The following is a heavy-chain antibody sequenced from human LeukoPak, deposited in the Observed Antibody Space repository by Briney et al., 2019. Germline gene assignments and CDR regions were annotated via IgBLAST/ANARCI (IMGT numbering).Heavy chain of an antibody. Sequence: SETLSLTCTVSGDSISSGDYYWSWVRQPPGKGLEWIGYIYYSGSTNYNPSLKSRVTISVDTSKNQFSLKLSSVTAADTAVYYCARGPYGSGSQTFDYWGQGTLSPSPQ. V-gene: IGHV4-61*08. J-gene: IGHJ4*02. CDR1: GDSISSGDYY. CDR3: ARGPYGSGSQTFDY. D-gene: IGHD3-10*01. CDR2: IYYSGST.